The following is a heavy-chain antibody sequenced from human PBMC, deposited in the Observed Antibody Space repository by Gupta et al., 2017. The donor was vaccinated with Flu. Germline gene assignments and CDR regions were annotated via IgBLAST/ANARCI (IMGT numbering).Heavy chain of an antibody. CDR1: A. CDR2: ISSGGNST. V-gene: IGHV3-23*01. J-gene: IGHJ4*02. Sequence: AMTWVRQSPGKGLEWVSLISSGGNSTYYADSVKGRFTISRDNSKNTLHLQMNSLRADDTAVYYCAKVDTTVVTWGGGFDYWGQGTLVTVSS. CDR3: AKVDTTVVTWGGGFDY. D-gene: IGHD2-15*01.